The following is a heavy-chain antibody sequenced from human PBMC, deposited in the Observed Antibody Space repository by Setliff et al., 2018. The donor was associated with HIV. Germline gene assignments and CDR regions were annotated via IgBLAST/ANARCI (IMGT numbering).Heavy chain of an antibody. J-gene: IGHJ6*02. Sequence: GASVKVSCKASGFTFINYAIHWVRQAPGQRLEWLGWINAGNDNPKYSQKFQGRVTITRDTSASTVYMELSSLRSEDTVVYYCARLRVLQLLEWSNNYYYGLDVWGQGTTVTVSS. D-gene: IGHD3-3*01. CDR2: INAGNDNP. CDR3: ARLRVLQLLEWSNNYYYGLDV. CDR1: GFTFINYA. V-gene: IGHV1-3*01.